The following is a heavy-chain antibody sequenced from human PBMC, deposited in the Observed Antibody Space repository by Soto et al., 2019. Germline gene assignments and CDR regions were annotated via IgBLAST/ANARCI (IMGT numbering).Heavy chain of an antibody. Sequence: GGSLRLSCAASGFTFSSYSMNWVRQAPGKGLEWVSYISSSSSTIYYADSVKGRFTISRDNAKNSLYLQMNSLRDEDTAMYYCARYITGYCSGGSCFFYYGMDVWGQGTTVTVSS. J-gene: IGHJ6*02. V-gene: IGHV3-48*02. D-gene: IGHD2-15*01. CDR3: ARYITGYCSGGSCFFYYGMDV. CDR2: ISSSSSTI. CDR1: GFTFSSYS.